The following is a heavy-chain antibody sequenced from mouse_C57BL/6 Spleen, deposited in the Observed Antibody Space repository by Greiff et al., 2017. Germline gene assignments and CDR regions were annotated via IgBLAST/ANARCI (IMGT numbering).Heavy chain of an antibody. D-gene: IGHD1-1*01. CDR1: GYTFTDYN. J-gene: IGHJ2*01. V-gene: IGHV1-22*01. Sequence: VQLQQSGPELVKPGASVKMSCKASGYTFTDYNMHWVKQSPGKSLEWIGYINPNNGGTSYNQKFKGKATLTVNKSSSTAYMELRSLTSEDSAVYYCAREEVFITTNFDYWGQGTTLTVSS. CDR2: INPNNGGT. CDR3: AREEVFITTNFDY.